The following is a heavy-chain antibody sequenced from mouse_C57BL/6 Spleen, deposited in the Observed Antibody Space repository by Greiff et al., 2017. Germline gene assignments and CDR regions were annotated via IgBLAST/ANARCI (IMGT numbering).Heavy chain of an antibody. Sequence: VQLKQSGAELARPGASVKLSCKASGYTFTSYGISWVKQRTGQGLEWIGEIYPRSGNTYYNEKFKGKATLTADKSSSTAYMELRSLTSEDSAVYFCARRDSSGYDAYWGQGTLVTVSA. J-gene: IGHJ3*01. CDR1: GYTFTSYG. D-gene: IGHD3-2*02. V-gene: IGHV1-81*01. CDR2: IYPRSGNT. CDR3: ARRDSSGYDAY.